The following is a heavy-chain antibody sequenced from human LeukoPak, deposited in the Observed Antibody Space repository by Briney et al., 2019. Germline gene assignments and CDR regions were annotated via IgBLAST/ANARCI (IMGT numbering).Heavy chain of an antibody. Sequence: GGSLRLSCAASGFTFSSYSMNWVPQAPAKGLEWVSSISDSGSSIFYADSVKGRFTISRDNAKNSLYLQMNSLKAEDTAVYYCARDVAAIAGGYMDVWGKGTTVTVSS. D-gene: IGHD2-15*01. CDR2: ISDSGSSI. J-gene: IGHJ6*03. V-gene: IGHV3-21*01. CDR1: GFTFSSYS. CDR3: ARDVAAIAGGYMDV.